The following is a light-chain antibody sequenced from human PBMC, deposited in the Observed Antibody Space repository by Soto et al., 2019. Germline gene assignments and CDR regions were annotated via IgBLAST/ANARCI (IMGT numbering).Light chain of an antibody. CDR3: SSYTSSSTVV. J-gene: IGLJ2*01. CDR2: EVT. CDR1: SSDFGAYKS. Sequence: QSVLTQPASVSGSPGQSITISCTGTSSDFGAYKSVSWYQQHPGEAPKLMIYEVTNRPSGVSNRFSGSKSGNTASLAISGLQAEDEADYYCSSYTSSSTVVFGGGTKVTVL. V-gene: IGLV2-14*01.